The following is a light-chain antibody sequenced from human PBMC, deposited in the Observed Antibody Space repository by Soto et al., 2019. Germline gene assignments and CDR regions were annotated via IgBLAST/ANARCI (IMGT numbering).Light chain of an antibody. Sequence: EIVLTQSPGTLSLSPGERATLSCRASESVSSSFLAWYQQRPGQAPRLLMYGASSRATGISDRFSGSGSGTDFTLTISRLEPEDCAVYYCQQYDSSSFTFGPGTKVDIK. CDR2: GAS. J-gene: IGKJ3*01. V-gene: IGKV3-20*01. CDR1: ESVSSSF. CDR3: QQYDSSSFT.